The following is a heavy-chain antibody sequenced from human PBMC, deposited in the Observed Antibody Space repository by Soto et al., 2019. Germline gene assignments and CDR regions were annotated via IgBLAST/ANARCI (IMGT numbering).Heavy chain of an antibody. J-gene: IGHJ6*02. Sequence: EVQLVESGGALLQPGGSLRLPGAASGFTFSSSTMNWVRQATGKVLEGVSAIVTAGDTYYPGSVKGRFTISRENAKNSLYLQMNSLRAEDTAVYYCARVRGYYGMDVWGQGTTVTVSS. V-gene: IGHV3-13*01. CDR2: IVTAGDT. D-gene: IGHD3-10*01. CDR1: GFTFSSST. CDR3: ARVRGYYGMDV.